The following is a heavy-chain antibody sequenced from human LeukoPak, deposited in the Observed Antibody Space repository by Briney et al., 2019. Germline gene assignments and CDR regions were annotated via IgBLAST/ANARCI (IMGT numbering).Heavy chain of an antibody. J-gene: IGHJ4*02. V-gene: IGHV1-2*02. Sequence: ASVKVSCKASGYTFTGYYMHWVRQAPGQGLEWMGWINPNSGGTNYSQKFQGRVTITRDTSASTAYMELSSLRSEDTAVYYCASTMVRGVIIRLDYWGQGTLVTVSS. CDR2: INPNSGGT. CDR3: ASTMVRGVIIRLDY. D-gene: IGHD3-10*01. CDR1: GYTFTGYY.